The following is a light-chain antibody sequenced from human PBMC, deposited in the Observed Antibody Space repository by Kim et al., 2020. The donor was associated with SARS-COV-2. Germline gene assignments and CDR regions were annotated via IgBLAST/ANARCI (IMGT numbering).Light chain of an antibody. CDR2: ATP. CDR3: QQSAGSMWT. J-gene: IGKJ1*01. CDR1: QFVSHSY. Sequence: EIVLTQSPGSLSLSPGERAPLSCRASQFVSHSYLAWYQQKPGQAPRLLIFATPSMATDVPDRFSGSGSGTDFTLTISRLEPDDFAMYYCQQSAGSMWTFGQGTKVDIK. V-gene: IGKV3-20*01.